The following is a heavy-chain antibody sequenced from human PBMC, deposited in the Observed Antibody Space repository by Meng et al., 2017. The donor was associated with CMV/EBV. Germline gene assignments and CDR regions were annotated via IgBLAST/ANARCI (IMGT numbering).Heavy chain of an antibody. J-gene: IGHJ3*02. CDR1: GFTFSSYS. CDR2: ISSSSSYI. Sequence: GGSLRLSCAASGFTFSSYSMNWVRQAPGKGLEWVSSISSSSSYIYYADSVKGRFTISRDNAKNSLYLQMNSLRAEDTAVYYCARAPIRERVIGDAFDIWGQGTMVTVSS. D-gene: IGHD2-21*01. CDR3: ARAPIRERVIGDAFDI. V-gene: IGHV3-21*01.